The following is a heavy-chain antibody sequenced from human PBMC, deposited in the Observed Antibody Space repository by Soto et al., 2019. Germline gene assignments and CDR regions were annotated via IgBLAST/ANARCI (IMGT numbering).Heavy chain of an antibody. Sequence: SETLSLTCTVSGGSISSGGYYWSWIRQHPGKGLEWIGYIYYSGSTYYNPSLKSRVTISVDTSKNQFSLKLSSVTAADTAVYYCARTVGYYDSSGYYYVGYYFDYWGQGTLVTV. D-gene: IGHD3-22*01. CDR2: IYYSGST. CDR3: ARTVGYYDSSGYYYVGYYFDY. J-gene: IGHJ4*02. CDR1: GGSISSGGYY. V-gene: IGHV4-31*03.